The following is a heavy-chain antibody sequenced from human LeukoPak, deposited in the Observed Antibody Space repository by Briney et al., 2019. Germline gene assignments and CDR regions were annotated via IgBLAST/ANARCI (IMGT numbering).Heavy chain of an antibody. V-gene: IGHV4-39*01. CDR2: IYYNGKT. D-gene: IGHD3-10*01. CDR3: ARPGWELSYFDF. CDR1: GSGFPFSKAW. Sequence: PGGSLRLSCAVFGSGFPFSKAWMSWVRQTPGKGLEWIGNIYYNGKTYYNPSLKSRVTISVDTSKNQFSLRLSSVTAADTAVYYCARPGWELSYFDFWGQGTLVTVSS. J-gene: IGHJ4*02.